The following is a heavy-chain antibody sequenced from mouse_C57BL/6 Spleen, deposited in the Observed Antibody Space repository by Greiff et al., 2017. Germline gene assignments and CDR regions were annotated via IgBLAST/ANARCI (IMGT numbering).Heavy chain of an antibody. D-gene: IGHD2-4*01. CDR3: ARRDYDGFAY. CDR1: GYAFSSSW. Sequence: QVQLQQPGPELVKPGASVKISCKASGYAFSSSWMNWVKQRPGKGLEWIGRIYPGDGDTNYNGKFKGKATLTADKSSSTAYMQLSSLTSEDSAVYFCARRDYDGFAYWGQGTLVTVSA. V-gene: IGHV1-82*01. CDR2: IYPGDGDT. J-gene: IGHJ3*01.